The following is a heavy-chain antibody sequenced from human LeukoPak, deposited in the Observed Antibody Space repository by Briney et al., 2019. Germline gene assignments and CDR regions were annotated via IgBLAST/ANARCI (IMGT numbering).Heavy chain of an antibody. J-gene: IGHJ5*02. CDR2: LYYMRGA. Sequence: SETLSLTCTVSGGSISGYYWSWSRQPPGKGVEWIGNLYYMRGAWYKSSLKSRVTTSVDTSRNEFSLKLSSVTAADTAVYYCARGGGPRSLQLWFDPWGQGTLVTVSS. CDR1: GGSISGYY. V-gene: IGHV4-59*12. D-gene: IGHD1-1*01. CDR3: ARGGGPRSLQLWFDP.